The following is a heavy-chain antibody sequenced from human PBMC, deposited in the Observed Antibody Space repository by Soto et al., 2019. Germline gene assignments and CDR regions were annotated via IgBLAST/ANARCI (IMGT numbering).Heavy chain of an antibody. D-gene: IGHD2-15*01. J-gene: IGHJ5*02. V-gene: IGHV3-53*01. CDR1: GFIVSTNY. CDR2: LYSGGTT. CDR3: VRDRGGSYWLDP. Sequence: SLSLSCAASGFIVSTNYTSWVRQAPGKGLEWVSILYSGGTTYYADSVKGRFTFSRDNSENTVFLQMNNLRVEDTAVYYCVRDRGGSYWLDPWGQGTLVTVSS.